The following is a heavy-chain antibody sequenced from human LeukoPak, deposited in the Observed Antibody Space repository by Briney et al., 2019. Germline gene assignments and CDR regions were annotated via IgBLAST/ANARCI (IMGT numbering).Heavy chain of an antibody. CDR1: GDSVSSNSAA. CDR2: TYYRSKWYN. D-gene: IGHD3-3*01. Sequence: SHTLSLTCAISGDSVSSNSAAWNWIRQSPSRGLEWLGRTYYRSKWYNDYAVSVKSRITINPDTSKNQFSLQLNSVTPEDTAVYYCAREGTIFGVVIIPVGFDYWGQGTLVTVSS. J-gene: IGHJ4*02. V-gene: IGHV6-1*01. CDR3: AREGTIFGVVIIPVGFDY.